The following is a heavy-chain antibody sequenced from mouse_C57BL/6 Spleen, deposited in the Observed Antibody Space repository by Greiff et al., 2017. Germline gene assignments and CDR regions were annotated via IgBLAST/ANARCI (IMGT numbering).Heavy chain of an antibody. CDR1: GYTFTSYW. J-gene: IGHJ2*01. D-gene: IGHD1-1*01. V-gene: IGHV1-64*01. CDR3: ASPGSSYYFDY. CDR2: IHPNSGST. Sequence: VQLQQPGAELVKPGASVKLSCKASGYTFTSYWMHWVKQRPGQGLEWIGMIHPNSGSTNYNEKFKGKATLTVDKSSSTAYMQLSSLTSEDSAVYYCASPGSSYYFDYGGKGTTLTVSS.